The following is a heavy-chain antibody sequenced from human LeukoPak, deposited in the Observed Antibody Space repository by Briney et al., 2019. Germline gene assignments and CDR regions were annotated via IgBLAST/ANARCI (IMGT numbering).Heavy chain of an antibody. CDR3: AKGSSNWRDYYYFDY. D-gene: IGHD6-13*01. CDR1: GFTFSSYA. CDR2: ISDSGGST. J-gene: IGHJ4*02. V-gene: IGHV3-23*01. Sequence: AGGSLRLSCAASGFTFSSYAVSWVRQAPGKGLAWVSAISDSGGSTQYADSVKGRFIISRDNSKNTLYLQMNNLRVEDTAVYYCAKGSSNWRDYYYFDYWGQGTLVTVSS.